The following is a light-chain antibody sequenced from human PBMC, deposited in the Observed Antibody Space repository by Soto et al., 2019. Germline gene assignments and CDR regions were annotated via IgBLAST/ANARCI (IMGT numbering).Light chain of an antibody. CDR3: QQYSRSPTWT. CDR1: QSISSN. Sequence: EIVLTQSPATLSVSPGERATLSCRASQSISSNLVWYQQKPGQAPRLLISGASTRATGVPARFSGSGSGTEFTLTISSLQSEDFAVYYCQQYSRSPTWTFGQGTKVDIK. CDR2: GAS. V-gene: IGKV3-15*01. J-gene: IGKJ1*01.